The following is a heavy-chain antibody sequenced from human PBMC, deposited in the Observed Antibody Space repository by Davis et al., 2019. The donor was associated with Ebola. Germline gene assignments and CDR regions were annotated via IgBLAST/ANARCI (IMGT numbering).Heavy chain of an antibody. V-gene: IGHV3-30*03. CDR1: GFTFSSYG. CDR3: ARDSYGMDV. CDR2: ISYDGSNK. J-gene: IGHJ6*02. Sequence: PGGSLRLSCAASGFTFSSYGMHWVRQAPGKGLEWVAVISYDGSNKYYGGSVKGRFTISRDNSKNTLYLQMNSLRAEDTAVYYCARDSYGMDVWGQGTTVSVSS.